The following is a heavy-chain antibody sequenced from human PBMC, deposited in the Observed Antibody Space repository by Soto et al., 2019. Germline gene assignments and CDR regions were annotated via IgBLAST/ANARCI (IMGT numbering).Heavy chain of an antibody. CDR1: GYSFTGYY. J-gene: IGHJ6*02. CDR3: ARAGDIVATITYYYYGMDV. Sequence: APVKVSCKASGYSFTGYYMHWGRQAPGQGLEWMGWINPNSGGTNYAQKFQGWVTMTRDTSISTAYMELSRLRSDDTAVYYCARAGDIVATITYYYYGMDVWGQGTTVTVSS. D-gene: IGHD5-12*01. V-gene: IGHV1-2*04. CDR2: INPNSGGT.